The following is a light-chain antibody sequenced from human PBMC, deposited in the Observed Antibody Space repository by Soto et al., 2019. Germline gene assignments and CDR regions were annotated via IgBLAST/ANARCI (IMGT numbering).Light chain of an antibody. V-gene: IGKV1-33*01. J-gene: IGKJ2*03. Sequence: DIQMTQSPSSLSASVGDRVTIPCQASQDISNSLNWYQQKPGQXPXXLIYDASNLERGVPSRFIVIGSGTFFPLTISSLQPEDIATDDCQQYDNLFSFGQGTKVEIK. CDR3: QQYDNLFS. CDR1: QDISNS. CDR2: DAS.